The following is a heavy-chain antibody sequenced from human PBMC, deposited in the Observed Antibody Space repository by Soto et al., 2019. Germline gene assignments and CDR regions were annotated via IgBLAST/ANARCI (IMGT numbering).Heavy chain of an antibody. V-gene: IGHV4-4*02. CDR2: IYYSGST. Sequence: LSLTCAVSGGSISSSNWWSWVRQPPGKGLEWIGYIYYSGSTNYNPSLKSRVTISVDTSKNQFSLKLSSVTAADTAVYYCARSDGRDWGQGTLVTVSS. J-gene: IGHJ4*02. CDR1: GGSISSSNW. CDR3: ARSDGRD.